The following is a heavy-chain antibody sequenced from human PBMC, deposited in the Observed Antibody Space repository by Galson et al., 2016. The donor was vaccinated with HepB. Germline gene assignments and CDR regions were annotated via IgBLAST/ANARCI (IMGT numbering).Heavy chain of an antibody. Sequence: SLRLSCAASGFPLSSDHIHWVRRGPGKGLEWVAGISSDGGSKYYAESVKGRFSISRDSSKDTVDLEMNSLRDEDTAVYYCATDGFDSSGWGHVYYFDYWGQGTLVTVSS. J-gene: IGHJ4*02. CDR2: ISSDGGSK. D-gene: IGHD6-19*01. CDR3: ATDGFDSSGWGHVYYFDY. CDR1: GFPLSSDH. V-gene: IGHV3-30-3*01.